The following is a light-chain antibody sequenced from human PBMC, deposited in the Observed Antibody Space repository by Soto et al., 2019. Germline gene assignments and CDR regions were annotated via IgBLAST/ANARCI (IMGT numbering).Light chain of an antibody. Sequence: SYELTQAPSVSVAPGQTARITCGGNNIAVKSGHWYQQKPGQAPVLVVYDNGDRPSGFPERFSGSNSGNTATLTIPRVEAGDEAEYHCQVWDSCSGHRVVFGGGTKVTVL. CDR1: NIAVKS. CDR2: DNG. J-gene: IGLJ2*01. V-gene: IGLV3-21*02. CDR3: QVWDSCSGHRVV.